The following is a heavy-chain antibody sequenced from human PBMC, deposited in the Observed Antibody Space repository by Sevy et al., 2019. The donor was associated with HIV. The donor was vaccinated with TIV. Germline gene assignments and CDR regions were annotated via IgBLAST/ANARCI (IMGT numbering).Heavy chain of an antibody. Sequence: GGSLRLSCAASGFTFSNYGIHWVRQAPGKGLEWVAVIWYDESNKYYADSVKGRFTISKDNSRNTVYLQMNSLRAEDTAMYYCARDDKAAGLSFDYWGQRTLVTVSS. J-gene: IGHJ4*02. CDR1: GFTFSNYG. CDR3: ARDDKAAGLSFDY. D-gene: IGHD6-13*01. V-gene: IGHV3-33*01. CDR2: IWYDESNK.